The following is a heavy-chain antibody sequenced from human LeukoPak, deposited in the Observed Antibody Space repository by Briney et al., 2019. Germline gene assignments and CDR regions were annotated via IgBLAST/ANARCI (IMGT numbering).Heavy chain of an antibody. D-gene: IGHD3-3*01. CDR2: ISGGGDNT. CDR3: AKGDYDFWSGYRGSFDY. V-gene: IGHV3-23*01. J-gene: IGHJ4*02. Sequence: SGGSLRLSCAASGITFSSYAMSWVRRAPGKGLEWVSAISGGGDNTYYADSVKGRFTISRDNSKNTLYLQMNSLRAEDTAVYYCAKGDYDFWSGYRGSFDYWGQGTLVTVSS. CDR1: GITFSSYA.